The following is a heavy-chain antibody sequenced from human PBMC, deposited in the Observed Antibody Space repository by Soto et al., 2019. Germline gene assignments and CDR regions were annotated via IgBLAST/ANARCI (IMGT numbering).Heavy chain of an antibody. V-gene: IGHV3-23*01. D-gene: IGHD3-22*01. CDR3: AKDCDYYDSSGYCYNY. J-gene: IGHJ4*02. Sequence: GGSLRLSCAASGFTFSSYAMSWVRQAPGKGQEWVSAISGSGGSTYYADSVKGRFTISRDNSKNTLYLQMNSLRAEDTAVYYCAKDCDYYDSSGYCYNYWGQGTLVTVSS. CDR1: GFTFSSYA. CDR2: ISGSGGST.